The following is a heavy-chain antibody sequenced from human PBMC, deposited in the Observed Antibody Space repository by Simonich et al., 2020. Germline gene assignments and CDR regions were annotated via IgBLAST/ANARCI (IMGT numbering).Heavy chain of an antibody. CDR2: INPNRGGT. V-gene: IGHV1-2*02. CDR3: ARGRLTGDKGAFDI. CDR1: GYTFTGYY. D-gene: IGHD7-27*01. J-gene: IGHJ3*02. Sequence: QVQLVQSGAEVKKPGASVKVSCKAAGYTFTGYYMHWVGQAPGQGLGWMGWINPNRGGTNYAKKLQGRGTMTRDTSISTAYMELSRLRSDDTAVYYCARGRLTGDKGAFDIWGQGTMVTVSS.